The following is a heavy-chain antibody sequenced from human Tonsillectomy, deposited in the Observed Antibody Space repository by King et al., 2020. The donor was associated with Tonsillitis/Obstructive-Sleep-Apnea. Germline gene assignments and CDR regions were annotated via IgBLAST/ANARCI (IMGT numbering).Heavy chain of an antibody. CDR3: ARGSTSCSAIVFCGMDV. CDR1: GFTFRSYA. Sequence: VQLVESGGGVVQPGRSLRLSCVASGFTFRSYAMHWVRQAPGKGLEWVAFIWYDGSNKYYVDSVKGRFTISRDNSKKTVYLQMNSLRAEDTDVYYCARGSTSCSAIVFCGMDVWGQGTTVTVSS. J-gene: IGHJ6*02. D-gene: IGHD2-2*01. V-gene: IGHV3-33*01. CDR2: IWYDGSNK.